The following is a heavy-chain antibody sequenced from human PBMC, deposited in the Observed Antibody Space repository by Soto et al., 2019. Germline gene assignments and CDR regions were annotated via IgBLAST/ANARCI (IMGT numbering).Heavy chain of an antibody. CDR2: IDYSGNI. D-gene: IGHD1-26*01. Sequence: QLQLQESGPGLVKPSETLSLTCNASGGSITSSGSAWGWIRQSPGKGLEWIGTIDYSGNIYYIPSLNRRITISVDSSKNQISLKLSSVTAADAAVYYWARHIHYQGFEYYFDSWGQGTLVTVSS. V-gene: IGHV4-39*01. CDR3: ARHIHYQGFEYYFDS. CDR1: GGSITSSGSA. J-gene: IGHJ4*02.